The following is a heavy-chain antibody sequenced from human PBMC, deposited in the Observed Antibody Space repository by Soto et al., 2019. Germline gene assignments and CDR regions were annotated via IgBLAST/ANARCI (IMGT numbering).Heavy chain of an antibody. D-gene: IGHD6-13*01. Sequence: GGSLRLSCAASGFTFSNAWMNWVRQAPGKGLEWVGRIKSKTDGGTTDYAAPVKGRFTISRDDSKNTLYLQMNSLKTEDTAVYYCTTVGIAAEYYYYYYGMDVWGQGTTVTVSS. CDR1: GFTFSNAW. J-gene: IGHJ6*02. CDR3: TTVGIAAEYYYYYYGMDV. CDR2: IKSKTDGGTT. V-gene: IGHV3-15*07.